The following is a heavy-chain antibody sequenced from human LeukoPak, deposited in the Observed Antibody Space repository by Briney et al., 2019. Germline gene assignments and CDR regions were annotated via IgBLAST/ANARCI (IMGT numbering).Heavy chain of an antibody. J-gene: IGHJ4*02. CDR2: IYPGDSDT. D-gene: IGHD3-22*01. CDR3: ARVYYDSSGYRYFDY. V-gene: IGHV5-51*01. Sequence: GESLQISCKGSGYSFTSYWIGWVRPMPGKGLEWMGIIYPGDSDTRYSPSFQGQVTISADKSISTAYLQWSSLKASDTAMYYCARVYYDSSGYRYFDYWGQGTLVTVSS. CDR1: GYSFTSYW.